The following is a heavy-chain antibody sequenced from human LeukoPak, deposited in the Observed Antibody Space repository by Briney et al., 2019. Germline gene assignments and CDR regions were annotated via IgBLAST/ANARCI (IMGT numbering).Heavy chain of an antibody. D-gene: IGHD2-8*01. CDR1: RGSVSSCTYY. CDR2: IYYTGST. CDR3: TAEKNGSPHY. Sequence: SSETLSLTCTVSRGSVSSCTYYWSWVRQPPGKGLEWIASIYYTGSTYYNPSLKSRVTISLDMSKNEFFLAMTSVTAADTAVYFCTAEKNGSPHYWGQGTQVTASS. V-gene: IGHV4-39*07. J-gene: IGHJ4*02.